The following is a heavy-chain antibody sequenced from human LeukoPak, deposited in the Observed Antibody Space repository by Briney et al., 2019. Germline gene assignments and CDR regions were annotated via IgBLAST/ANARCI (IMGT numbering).Heavy chain of an antibody. CDR3: ARHGAGEQWLEYYFDY. Sequence: SETLSLTCTVSGGSISGSISSYYWGWIRQPPGKGLEWIGSIHYSGSTYYNPSLKSRVTISVDTSKNQFSLKLSSVTAADTAVYYCARHGAGEQWLEYYFDYWGQGTLVTVSS. J-gene: IGHJ4*02. CDR2: IHYSGST. V-gene: IGHV4-39*01. CDR1: GGSISGSISSYY. D-gene: IGHD6-19*01.